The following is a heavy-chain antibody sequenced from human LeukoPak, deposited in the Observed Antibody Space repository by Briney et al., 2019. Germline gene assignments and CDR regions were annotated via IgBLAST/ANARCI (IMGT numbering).Heavy chain of an antibody. CDR3: ARMYYDFWSGYGY. CDR1: GGTFSSYA. CDR2: INPYSGGT. V-gene: IGHV1-2*02. J-gene: IGHJ4*02. Sequence: ASVKVSCKASGGTFSSYAISWVRQAPGQGLEWMGWINPYSGGTDYVQKFQGRVTMTRDTSISTAYMELSSLRSDDTAVYYCARMYYDFWSGYGYWGQGTLVTVSS. D-gene: IGHD3-3*01.